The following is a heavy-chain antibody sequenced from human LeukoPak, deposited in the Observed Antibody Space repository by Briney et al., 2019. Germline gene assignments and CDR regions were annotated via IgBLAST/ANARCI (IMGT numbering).Heavy chain of an antibody. J-gene: IGHJ4*02. CDR3: ARVGGTVVDSPGNFDY. CDR2: ISSSSSSI. CDR1: GFTFSHYS. V-gene: IGHV3-48*04. Sequence: GGSLRLSCAASGFTFSHYSMNWVRQAPGKGLEWVSYISSSSSSIYYADSVKGRFTISRDNAKNSLYLQMNSLRAEDTAVYYCARVGGTVVDSPGNFDYWGQGTLVTVSS. D-gene: IGHD4-23*01.